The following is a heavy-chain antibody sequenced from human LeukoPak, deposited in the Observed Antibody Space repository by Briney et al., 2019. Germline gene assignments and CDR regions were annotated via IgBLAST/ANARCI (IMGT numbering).Heavy chain of an antibody. J-gene: IGHJ4*02. CDR2: ISGSGGST. CDR1: GFIFSSYG. CDR3: AKDLAFYYDSSGYYYSYYFDY. D-gene: IGHD3-22*01. V-gene: IGHV3-23*01. Sequence: PGGSLRLSCVASGFIFSSYGMSWVRQAPGKGLEWVSGISGSGGSTYYADSVKGRFTTSRDISKNTLYLQMNSLRGEDTAVYYCAKDLAFYYDSSGYYYSYYFDYWGQGTLVTVSS.